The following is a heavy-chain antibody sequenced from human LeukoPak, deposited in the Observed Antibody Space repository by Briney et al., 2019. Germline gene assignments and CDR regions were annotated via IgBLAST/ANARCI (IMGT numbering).Heavy chain of an antibody. D-gene: IGHD2-21*02. V-gene: IGHV1-8*01. Sequence: GASVKVSCKASGYTFTSYDINWVRQATGQGLEWMGWMNPNSGNTGYAQKFQGRVTMTRNTSISTAYMELSSLKSEDTAMYYCARGRGRTYCGGDCYPDYWGQGTLVTVSS. CDR3: ARGRGRTYCGGDCYPDY. J-gene: IGHJ4*02. CDR1: GYTFTSYD. CDR2: MNPNSGNT.